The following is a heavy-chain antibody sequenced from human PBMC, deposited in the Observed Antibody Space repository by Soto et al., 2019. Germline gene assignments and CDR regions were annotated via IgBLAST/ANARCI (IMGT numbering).Heavy chain of an antibody. V-gene: IGHV3-7*03. CDR1: GFTFSSFW. Sequence: PGGSLRLSCAASGFTFSSFWMSWVRQAPGKGLEWVAIIKQDGSEKYCVDSVKGRFTVSRDNAKKSLYLQMNSLRPEDTAVYYCVRGYSDYTDYFDYWGQGTLVTVSS. CDR3: VRGYSDYTDYFDY. D-gene: IGHD5-12*01. CDR2: IKQDGSEK. J-gene: IGHJ4*02.